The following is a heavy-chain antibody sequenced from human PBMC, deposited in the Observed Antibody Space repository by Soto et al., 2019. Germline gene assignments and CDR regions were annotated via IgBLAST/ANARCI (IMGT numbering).Heavy chain of an antibody. CDR2: IKQDGSEE. J-gene: IGHJ4*02. CDR1: GFPFSSHW. Sequence: EVQLVESGGGLVQPGGSLRLSCVVSGFPFSSHWMSWVRQAPGKGLEWVANIKQDGSEEHYVDSVKGRFTVSRDNARNSLHLQMNSLRAEDRAVYYCARVVGATNTLHNWGQGTLVTVSS. V-gene: IGHV3-7*01. CDR3: ARVVGATNTLHN. D-gene: IGHD1-26*01.